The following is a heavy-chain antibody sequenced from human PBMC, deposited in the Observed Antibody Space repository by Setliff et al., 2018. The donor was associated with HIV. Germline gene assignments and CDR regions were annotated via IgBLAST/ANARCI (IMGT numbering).Heavy chain of an antibody. CDR3: ERRGIAAPGSDS. CDR1: GGSISSYY. CDR2: IYTSGST. Sequence: SETLSLTCTVSGGSISSYYWSWIRQPAGKGLEWSGHIYTSGSTNYNPSLKSLFTMSVDTSKNQFSLKLNSVTAADTAVYYCERRGIAAPGSDSWGQGTLVTVSS. V-gene: IGHV4-4*07. J-gene: IGHJ4*02. D-gene: IGHD6-13*01.